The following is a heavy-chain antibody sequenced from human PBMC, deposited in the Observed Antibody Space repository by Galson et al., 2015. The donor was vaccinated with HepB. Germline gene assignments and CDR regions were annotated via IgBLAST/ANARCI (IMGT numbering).Heavy chain of an antibody. V-gene: IGHV1-46*01. CDR3: ARVAGASYSGSSPGKDAFDI. D-gene: IGHD1-26*01. J-gene: IGHJ3*02. Sequence: SVKVSCKASGYTFTSYYMHWVRQAPGQGLEWMGIINPSGGSTSYAQKFQGRVTMTRDTSTSTVYMELSSLRSEDTAVYYCARVAGASYSGSSPGKDAFDIWGQGTMVTVSS. CDR2: INPSGGST. CDR1: GYTFTSYY.